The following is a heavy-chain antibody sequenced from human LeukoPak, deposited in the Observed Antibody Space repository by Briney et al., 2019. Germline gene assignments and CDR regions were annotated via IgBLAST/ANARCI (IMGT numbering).Heavy chain of an antibody. CDR2: ISYDGSNK. D-gene: IGHD1/OR15-1a*01. Sequence: RSGGSLRLSCAASGFTFSSYNMNWVRKAPGKGLEWVAVISYDGSNKYYADSVKGRFTISRDNSKNTLYLQMNSLRAEDTAVYYCARDYLRRNWNTAHWFDPWGQGTLVTVSS. V-gene: IGHV3-30-3*01. J-gene: IGHJ5*02. CDR3: ARDYLRRNWNTAHWFDP. CDR1: GFTFSSYN.